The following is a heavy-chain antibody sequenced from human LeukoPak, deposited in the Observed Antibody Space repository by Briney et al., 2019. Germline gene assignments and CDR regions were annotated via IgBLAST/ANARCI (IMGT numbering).Heavy chain of an antibody. V-gene: IGHV3-23*01. D-gene: IGHD6-19*01. J-gene: IGHJ4*02. CDR3: AKGRTAVAGVYFFDN. CDR1: GFTFSNYA. CDR2: ISGSGIST. Sequence: GGSLRLTCEASGFTFSNYAMTWVRQAPGKGLEWVSAISGSGISTYYTDSVEGRFTISRDNSKNTLYLQMNSLRAEDTALYHCAKGRTAVAGVYFFDNWGQGTLVAVSS.